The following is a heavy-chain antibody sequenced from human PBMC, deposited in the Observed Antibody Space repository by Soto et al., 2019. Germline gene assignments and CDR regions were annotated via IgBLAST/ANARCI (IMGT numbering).Heavy chain of an antibody. CDR3: AKAGGSNYGSYFDY. D-gene: IGHD5-18*01. J-gene: IGHJ4*02. CDR2: ISWDGGIT. V-gene: IGHV3-43*01. Sequence: GGSLRLSCAASGSTFDDYTMQWVRQAPGKGLEWVALISWDGGITYYADSVKGRCTISRDNSKNSLYLQMNSLTTEDTALYYCAKAGGSNYGSYFDYWGQGTLVTVSS. CDR1: GSTFDDYT.